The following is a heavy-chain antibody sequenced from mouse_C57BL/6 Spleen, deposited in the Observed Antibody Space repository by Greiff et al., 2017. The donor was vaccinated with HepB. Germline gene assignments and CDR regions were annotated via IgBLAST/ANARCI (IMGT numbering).Heavy chain of an antibody. D-gene: IGHD1-1*01. CDR1: GFNIKDDY. V-gene: IGHV14-4*01. Sequence: DVKLQESGAELVRPGASVKLSCTASGFNIKDDYMHWVKQRPEQGLEWIGWIDPENGDTEYASKFQGKATITADTSSNTAYLQLSSLTSEDTAVYYCTRGTTVDYAMDYWGQGTSVTVSS. J-gene: IGHJ4*01. CDR2: IDPENGDT. CDR3: TRGTTVDYAMDY.